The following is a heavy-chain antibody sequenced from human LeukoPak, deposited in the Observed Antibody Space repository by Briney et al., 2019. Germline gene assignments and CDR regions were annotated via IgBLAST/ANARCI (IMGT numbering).Heavy chain of an antibody. J-gene: IGHJ4*02. CDR3: ALSAEKQLVYFDF. D-gene: IGHD6-13*01. V-gene: IGHV1-69*05. Sequence: ASVKVSCKASGDTFSNYDVTWVRQAPGQGLEWMGRIIPVFDTAKYAQNFQGRVTMTTDESSSTAYMELYSLGSEDTAVYYCALSAEKQLVYFDFWGQGTLVTVSS. CDR2: IIPVFDTA. CDR1: GDTFSNYD.